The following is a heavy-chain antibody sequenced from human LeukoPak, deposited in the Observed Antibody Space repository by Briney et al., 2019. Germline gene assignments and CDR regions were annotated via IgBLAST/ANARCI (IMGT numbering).Heavy chain of an antibody. J-gene: IGHJ6*02. V-gene: IGHV3-23*01. D-gene: IGHD2-2*02. CDR1: GFTFSSYA. Sequence: PGGSLRLSCAASGFTFSSYAMSWVRQAPGKGLEWVSAISGSGGSTYYADSVKGRFTISRDNSKNTLYLQMNSLGAEDTAVYYCAKNLGYCSSTSCYTFYYYGMDVWGQGTTVTVSS. CDR2: ISGSGGST. CDR3: AKNLGYCSSTSCYTFYYYGMDV.